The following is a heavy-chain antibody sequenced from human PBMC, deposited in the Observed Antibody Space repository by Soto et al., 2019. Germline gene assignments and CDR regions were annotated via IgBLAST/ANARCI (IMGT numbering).Heavy chain of an antibody. V-gene: IGHV3-33*01. CDR1: GFTFRSYG. CDR3: ARDSSGWFVFDY. J-gene: IGHJ4*02. D-gene: IGHD6-19*01. Sequence: QVQLVESGGGVVQPGRSLRLSCAASGFTFRSYGMHWVRQAPGKGLEWVAVIWYDGSKKYYADSVKGRFTISRDNSKNTLYLQMNSLSAEDTAVYYGARDSSGWFVFDYWGQGTLVTVSS. CDR2: IWYDGSKK.